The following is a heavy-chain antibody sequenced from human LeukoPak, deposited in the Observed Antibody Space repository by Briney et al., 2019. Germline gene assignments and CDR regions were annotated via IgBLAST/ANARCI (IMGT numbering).Heavy chain of an antibody. CDR1: GYSFTSYW. J-gene: IGHJ3*02. CDR2: IYPDDSDT. Sequence: GESLKISCKGSGYSFTSYWIGWVRQMPGKGLEWMGIIYPDDSDTRYSPSFQGQVTISADKSISTAYLQWSSLKAPDTAMYYCARSRLSSGYYYQGSYDAFDIWGQGTMVTVSS. CDR3: ARSRLSSGYYYQGSYDAFDI. D-gene: IGHD3-22*01. V-gene: IGHV5-51*01.